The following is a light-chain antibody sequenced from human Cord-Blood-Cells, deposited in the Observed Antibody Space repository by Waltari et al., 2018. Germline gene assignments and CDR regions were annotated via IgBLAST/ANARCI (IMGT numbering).Light chain of an antibody. Sequence: QSVLTQPPSASGTPGQGVTISCSGSSSNIGSNPVNWYQQLPGTAPKLHIYSNNQRPSGLPDRFSGTKSGTSASLAISGLQSEDEADYYWAAWDDSLNGVVFGGGTKLTVL. CDR1: SSNIGSNP. J-gene: IGLJ2*01. CDR3: AAWDDSLNGVV. CDR2: SNN. V-gene: IGLV1-44*01.